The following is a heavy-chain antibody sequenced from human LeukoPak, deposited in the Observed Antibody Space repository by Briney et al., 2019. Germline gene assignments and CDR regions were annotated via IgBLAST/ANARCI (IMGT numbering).Heavy chain of an antibody. CDR1: GFTFGAYA. CDR2: IRSKAYGGTT. D-gene: IGHD2-2*01. CDR3: TRDESDIVVVPAALRDY. J-gene: IGHJ4*02. Sequence: GGSLRLSCTASGFTFGAYAMSWVRQAPGKGLEWVGFIRSKAYGGTTEYAASVNGRFTISRDDSKSIAYLQMCSRKTEDTAVYYCTRDESDIVVVPAALRDYWGQGTLVTVSS. V-gene: IGHV3-49*04.